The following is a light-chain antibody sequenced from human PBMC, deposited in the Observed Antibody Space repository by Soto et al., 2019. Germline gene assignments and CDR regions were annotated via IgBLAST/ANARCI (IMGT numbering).Light chain of an antibody. CDR2: DAS. CDR3: QRRSSWPRLT. V-gene: IGKV3-11*01. J-gene: IGKJ4*01. CDR1: QSVSNY. Sequence: EIVLTQSPATLSLSPGERATLSCRASQSVSNYLAWYQQKPGQAPRLLIYDASNRATGIPARFSGSGSGTDFTLTISSVEHEDFAVYYCQRRSSWPRLTFGGGTEVEIK.